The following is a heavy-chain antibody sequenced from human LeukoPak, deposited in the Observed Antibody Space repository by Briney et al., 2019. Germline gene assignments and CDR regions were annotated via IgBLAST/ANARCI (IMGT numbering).Heavy chain of an antibody. V-gene: IGHV3-30*02. CDR1: GFTFSSYG. CDR3: AKDPGRPYYFDY. Sequence: GGSLRLSCAASGFTFSSYGMHWVRQAPGKGLEWVSFIRYDGSNKYYADSVKGRFTISRDNSKNTLYLQMNSLRAEDTAVYYCAKDPGRPYYFDYWGQGTLVTVSS. J-gene: IGHJ4*02. D-gene: IGHD1-1*01. CDR2: IRYDGSNK.